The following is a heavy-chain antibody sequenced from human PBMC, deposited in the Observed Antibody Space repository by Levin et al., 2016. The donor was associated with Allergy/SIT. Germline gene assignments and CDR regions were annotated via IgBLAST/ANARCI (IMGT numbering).Heavy chain of an antibody. V-gene: IGHV4-39*01. J-gene: IGHJ4*02. Sequence: RQAPGKGLEWIGSIYYSGSTYYNPSLKSRVTISVDTSKNQFSLKLSSVTAADTAVYYCARHVGVQLERLDCFDYWGQGTLVTVSS. D-gene: IGHD1-1*01. CDR3: ARHVGVQLERLDCFDY. CDR2: IYYSGST.